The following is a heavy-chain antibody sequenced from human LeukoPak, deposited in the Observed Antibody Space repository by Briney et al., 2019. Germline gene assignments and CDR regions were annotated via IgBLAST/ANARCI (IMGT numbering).Heavy chain of an antibody. CDR2: ISSSSSTI. CDR1: GFSFSTYS. J-gene: IGHJ3*02. D-gene: IGHD2-15*01. V-gene: IGHV3-48*01. CDR3: AKTRYCSGGSCFDAFDI. Sequence: PGGSLRLSCAASGFSFSTYSMNWVRQAPGKGLEWVSYISSSSSTIYYADSVKGRFTISRDNAKNSLYLQMNSLRAEDTAVYYCAKTRYCSGGSCFDAFDIWGQGTMVTVSS.